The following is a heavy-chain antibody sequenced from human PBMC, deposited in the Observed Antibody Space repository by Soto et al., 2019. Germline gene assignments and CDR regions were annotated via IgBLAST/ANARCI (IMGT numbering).Heavy chain of an antibody. CDR1: GGSISSSSYY. V-gene: IGHV4-39*01. J-gene: IGHJ6*02. CDR2: IYYSGST. Sequence: PSETLSLTCTVSGGSISSSSYYWGWIRQPPGKGLEWIGSIYYSGSTYYNPSLKSRVTISVDTSKNQFSLKLSSVTAADTAVYYCARQGASVGGWYLYCMDVWGQGTTVTVSS. D-gene: IGHD6-19*01. CDR3: ARQGASVGGWYLYCMDV.